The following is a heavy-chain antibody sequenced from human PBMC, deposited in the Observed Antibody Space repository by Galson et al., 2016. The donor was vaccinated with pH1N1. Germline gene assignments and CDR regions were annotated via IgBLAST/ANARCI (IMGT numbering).Heavy chain of an antibody. CDR1: GFTFTNYD. J-gene: IGHJ4*02. D-gene: IGHD4-23*01. Sequence: SLRLSCASSGFTFTNYDMDWVRQAPGKGLEWISYISADGTAIYYSDSVRGRVTVSRDNAKDSLYLQMNSLRAEDTAVYYCARVDYDGKSDYWGQGTLVAVSS. V-gene: IGHV3-48*03. CDR2: ISADGTAI. CDR3: ARVDYDGKSDY.